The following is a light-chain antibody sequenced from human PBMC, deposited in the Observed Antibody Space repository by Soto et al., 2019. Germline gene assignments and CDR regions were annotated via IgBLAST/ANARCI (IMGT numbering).Light chain of an antibody. CDR1: RANIGSHI. CDR3: AKWDDRLNGYV. Sequence: QSVLTQPPSASGTPGQRVTISCSGSRANIGSHIVNWYQHLPGTAPKLLIYNHYQRPSGVPDRFSASKSGTSASLAISGLQSEDEADYYCAKWDDRLNGYVFGSGTKLTVL. CDR2: NHY. J-gene: IGLJ1*01. V-gene: IGLV1-44*01.